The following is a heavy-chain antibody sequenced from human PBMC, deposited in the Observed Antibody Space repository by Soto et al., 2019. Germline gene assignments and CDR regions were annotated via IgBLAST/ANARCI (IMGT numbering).Heavy chain of an antibody. V-gene: IGHV3-53*01. CDR1: GFTVSDNY. CDR3: ARGLGLCSGGACYEY. D-gene: IGHD2-15*01. Sequence: GGSLRLSCAASGFTVSDNYVTWVRQAPGKGLEWVSVIYAGGDTFYGDSVKGRFTISRDNSENMVYLQMRSLRAGDTAVYYCARGLGLCSGGACYEYWGQGTVVTVSS. J-gene: IGHJ4*02. CDR2: IYAGGDT.